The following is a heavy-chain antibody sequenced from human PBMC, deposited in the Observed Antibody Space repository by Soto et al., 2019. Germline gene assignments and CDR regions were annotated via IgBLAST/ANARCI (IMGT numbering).Heavy chain of an antibody. Sequence: VQMVESGGGVVQPGRSLRLTCAVSGFTFSDYGIHWVRQAPRKGLEWVAVVSYDGSSEFYADSVKGRFTISRDNSKNTLYLEMNSLRAEDTAVYYCARAGGTTVTGLWHFDSWGQGTLVTVSS. D-gene: IGHD4-17*01. CDR2: VSYDGSSE. V-gene: IGHV3-30*03. CDR3: ARAGGTTVTGLWHFDS. CDR1: GFTFSDYG. J-gene: IGHJ4*02.